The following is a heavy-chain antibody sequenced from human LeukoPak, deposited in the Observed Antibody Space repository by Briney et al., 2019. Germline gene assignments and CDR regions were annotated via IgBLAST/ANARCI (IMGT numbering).Heavy chain of an antibody. V-gene: IGHV1-18*01. CDR3: AISPLYAFGPDLDY. CDR1: GYTFTSYD. Sequence: GASVKVSCKASGYTFTSYDINWVRQATGQGLEWMGWISAHNSNTHYAQSLQGRVTMTTDTSTSTAYMELRSLRSDDTAVYYCAISPLYAFGPDLDYWGQGTLVSVSS. CDR2: ISAHNSNT. J-gene: IGHJ4*02. D-gene: IGHD2-2*02.